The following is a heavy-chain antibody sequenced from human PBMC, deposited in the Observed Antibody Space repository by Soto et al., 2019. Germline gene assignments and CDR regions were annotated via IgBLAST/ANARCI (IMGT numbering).Heavy chain of an antibody. D-gene: IGHD6-19*01. J-gene: IGHJ4*02. CDR3: AKVLLTYTSGWYHPHFDY. CDR1: GFTFSSYV. Sequence: QVQLVESGGGVVQPGRSLRLSCAASGFTFSSYVMHWVRQAPGKRLEWVAVVSNDGSNKDYADSVKGRFTISRDNSKNTLYLQMNSLRAEDTAVYYCAKVLLTYTSGWYHPHFDYWGQGTLVTVSS. CDR2: VSNDGSNK. V-gene: IGHV3-30*18.